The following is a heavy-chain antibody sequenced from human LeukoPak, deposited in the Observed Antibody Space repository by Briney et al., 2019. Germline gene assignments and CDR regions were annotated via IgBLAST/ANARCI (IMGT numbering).Heavy chain of an antibody. V-gene: IGHV4-4*07. CDR2: IYTSGST. J-gene: IGHJ4*02. CDR1: GASISSYY. Sequence: PSQSLSPTCTVSGASISSYYWGWVRQPAGEGLEWIGRIYTSGSTNYNPSLKSRVTMSVDTSKNQFSLKLSSVTAADTAVYYCAREPPLDYWGQGTLVTVSS. CDR3: AREPPLDY.